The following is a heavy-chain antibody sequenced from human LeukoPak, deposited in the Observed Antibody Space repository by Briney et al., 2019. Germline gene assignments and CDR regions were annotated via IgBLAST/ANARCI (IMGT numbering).Heavy chain of an antibody. J-gene: IGHJ4*02. CDR3: ARGGSSSFDY. D-gene: IGHD6-6*01. V-gene: IGHV1-46*01. CDR1: GYTFTSYY. CDR2: TTPSGGST. Sequence: ASVKDSFKASGYTFTSYYMHWVRQAPGQGLEWMGLTTPSGGSTSYAQKFQGRLTMTRDTSTSTVYMELSSLRSEDTAVYYCARGGSSSFDYWGQGTLVTVSS.